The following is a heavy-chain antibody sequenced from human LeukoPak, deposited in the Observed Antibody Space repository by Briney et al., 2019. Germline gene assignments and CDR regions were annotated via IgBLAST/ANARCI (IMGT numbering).Heavy chain of an antibody. J-gene: IGHJ5*02. Sequence: PEGSLRLSCAASGFTFSSYGMHWVRQAPGKGLEWVAVISYDGSNKYYADSVEGRFTISRDNSKNTLYLQMNSLRAEDTAVYYCAKNTVTTSLDPWGQGTLVTVSS. CDR2: ISYDGSNK. CDR1: GFTFSSYG. CDR3: AKNTVTTSLDP. D-gene: IGHD4-17*01. V-gene: IGHV3-30*18.